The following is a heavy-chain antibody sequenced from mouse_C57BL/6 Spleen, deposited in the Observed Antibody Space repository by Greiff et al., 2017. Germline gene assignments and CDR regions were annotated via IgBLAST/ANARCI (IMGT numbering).Heavy chain of an antibody. Sequence: EVQLQQSGPELVKPGASVKISCKASGYSFPDYNMNWVKQSNGKSLEWIGVINPNHGTTSYNQKFKGKATLTVYHSCSTAYMQLNSLSSEDSAVYYCARSWLDDGSFAYWGQGTLVTVAA. J-gene: IGHJ3*01. CDR3: ARSWLDDGSFAY. V-gene: IGHV1-39*01. CDR1: GYSFPDYN. D-gene: IGHD2-3*01. CDR2: INPNHGTT.